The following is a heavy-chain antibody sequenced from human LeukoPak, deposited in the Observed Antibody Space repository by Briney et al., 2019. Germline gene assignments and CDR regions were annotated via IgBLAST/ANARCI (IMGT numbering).Heavy chain of an antibody. Sequence: GGSLRLSCAASGFTFSSYAMHWVRQAPGKGLEWVAGISYDGSNKYYADSVKGRFTISRDNSKNTLYLQMNSLRAEDTAVYYCARVGLYDSSGYLDYWGQGTLVTVSS. D-gene: IGHD3-22*01. CDR2: ISYDGSNK. CDR3: ARVGLYDSSGYLDY. J-gene: IGHJ4*02. CDR1: GFTFSSYA. V-gene: IGHV3-30*04.